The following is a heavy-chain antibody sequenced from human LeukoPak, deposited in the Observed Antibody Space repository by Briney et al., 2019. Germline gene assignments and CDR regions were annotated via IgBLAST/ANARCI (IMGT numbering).Heavy chain of an antibody. CDR3: ARDRAAADYYYYYMDV. J-gene: IGHJ6*03. Sequence: SETLSLTCAVSGGSISSSNWWSWVRQPPGKGLEWIGEIYHSGSTNYNPSLKSRVTISVDTSKNQFSLKLSSVTAADTAVYYCARDRAAADYYYYYMDVWGKGTTVTVSS. CDR1: GGSISSSNW. CDR2: IYHSGST. D-gene: IGHD6-13*01. V-gene: IGHV4-4*02.